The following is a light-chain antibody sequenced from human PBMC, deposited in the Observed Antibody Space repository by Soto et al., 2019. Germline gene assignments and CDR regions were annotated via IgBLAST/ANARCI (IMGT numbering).Light chain of an antibody. CDR1: SSNIGAGSG. CDR2: NDN. CDR3: QSYDSSLSGYV. J-gene: IGLJ1*01. Sequence: QSVLTQPPSVSGAPGQRVTISCTWSSSNIGAGSGVHWYQQLPGTAPKLLIYNDNKRPSGVPDRFSGSKSGTSASLAITGLQAEDEADYYCQSYDSSLSGYVFGTGTKVTVL. V-gene: IGLV1-40*01.